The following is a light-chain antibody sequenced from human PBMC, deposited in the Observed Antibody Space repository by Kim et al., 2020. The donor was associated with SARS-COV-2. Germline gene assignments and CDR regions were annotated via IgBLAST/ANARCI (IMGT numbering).Light chain of an antibody. CDR1: QSVSSSY. V-gene: IGKV3-20*01. CDR2: GAS. J-gene: IGKJ4*01. Sequence: EIVLTQSPGTLSLSPGERATLSCRASQSVSSSYLAWHQQKPGQAHRLLIYGASSRATGIPDRFSGSGSGTDFTLTISRLEPEDFAVYYCQQYGSSPLTFGGGTKVDIK. CDR3: QQYGSSPLT.